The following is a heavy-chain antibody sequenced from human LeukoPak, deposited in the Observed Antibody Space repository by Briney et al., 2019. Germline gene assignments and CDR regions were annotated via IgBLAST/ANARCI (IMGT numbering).Heavy chain of an antibody. Sequence: GGSLRLFCAASWFTVIIYSMSWVRQAPGKGLEWVATFSIGGRTSFAASVKGRFTISRDTSQNTVYLQMNSLRDEDTALYYCASILYGWGQGTLVTVSS. V-gene: IGHV3-53*01. J-gene: IGHJ1*01. CDR1: WFTVIIYS. CDR2: FSIGGRT. CDR3: ASILYG. D-gene: IGHD2/OR15-2a*01.